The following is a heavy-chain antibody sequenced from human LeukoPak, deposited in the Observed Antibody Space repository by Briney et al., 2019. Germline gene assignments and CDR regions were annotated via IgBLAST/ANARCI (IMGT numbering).Heavy chain of an antibody. Sequence: HPGGSLRLSCAASGFAFNNYAMHWVRQAPGKGLEWVAFISYDGSDIYYADSVKGRFTISRDNSKNTLYLQMNSLRVEDTAVYFCARDQPGTYTLSGAWGQGTLVTVSS. CDR3: ARDQPGTYTLSGA. CDR2: ISYDGSDI. D-gene: IGHD1-14*01. V-gene: IGHV3-30-3*01. J-gene: IGHJ5*02. CDR1: GFAFNNYA.